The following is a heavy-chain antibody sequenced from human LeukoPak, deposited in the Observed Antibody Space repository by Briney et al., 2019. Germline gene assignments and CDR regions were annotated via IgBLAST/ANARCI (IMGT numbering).Heavy chain of an antibody. CDR2: IYTSGST. J-gene: IGHJ3*02. CDR3: ASEVPAANGDAFDI. D-gene: IGHD2-2*01. CDR1: GGSISSYY. Sequence: SETLSLTCTVSGGSISSYYWSWIRQPAGKGLEWIGRIYTSGSTNYNPSLKSRVTMSVDTSKNQFSLKLSSVTAEDTAVYYCASEVPAANGDAFDIWGQGTMVTVSS. V-gene: IGHV4-4*07.